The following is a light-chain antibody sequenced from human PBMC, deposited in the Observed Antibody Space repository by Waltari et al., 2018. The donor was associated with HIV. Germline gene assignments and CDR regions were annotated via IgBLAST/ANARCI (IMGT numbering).Light chain of an antibody. J-gene: IGLJ3*02. Sequence: QSALNQPRSVSGSPGQSVTISCTASRRYVSYSKSVHRYQQHPGKAPNLILFGVNKRPSGVPDRFSGSTSGNTASLTITGLQADDEAHYYCCSYAGTSINWVFGGGTMLTVL. CDR1: RRYVSYSKS. V-gene: IGLV2-11*01. CDR3: CSYAGTSINWV. CDR2: GVN.